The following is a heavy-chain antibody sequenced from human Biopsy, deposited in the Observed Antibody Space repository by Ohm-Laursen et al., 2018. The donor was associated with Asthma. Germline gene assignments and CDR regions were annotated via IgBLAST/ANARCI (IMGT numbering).Heavy chain of an antibody. D-gene: IGHD1-26*01. Sequence: SDTLSLTCVVYGGSFSSNYWSWIRQTPGKGLEWLWDTQHSGYTNYNPSLSSRLTLSVDTSKNQFSLRMTSVTAADAAVYYCARGSSSRLSQWELLVSGGKRAHSYYGMDVWGQGTTVTVS. CDR2: TQHSGYT. CDR3: ARGSSSRLSQWELLVSGGKRAHSYYGMDV. J-gene: IGHJ6*02. V-gene: IGHV4-34*01. CDR1: GGSFSSNY.